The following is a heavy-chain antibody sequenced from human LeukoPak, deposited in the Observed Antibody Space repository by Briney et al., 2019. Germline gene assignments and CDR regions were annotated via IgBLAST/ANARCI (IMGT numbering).Heavy chain of an antibody. CDR3: ARAPLSTMIGGYYYGMDV. J-gene: IGHJ6*02. Sequence: RRSLRLSCAPSGFTFSSYGMHWVRQAPGKGLEWVAVIWYDGSNKYYADSVKGRFTISRDNSKNTLYLQMNRLRAEDTAVYYCARAPLSTMIGGYYYGMDVWGQGTTVTVSS. CDR1: GFTFSSYG. CDR2: IWYDGSNK. D-gene: IGHD3-22*01. V-gene: IGHV3-33*01.